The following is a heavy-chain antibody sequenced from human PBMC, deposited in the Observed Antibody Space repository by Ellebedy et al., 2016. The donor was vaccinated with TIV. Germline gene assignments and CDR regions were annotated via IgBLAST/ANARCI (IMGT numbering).Heavy chain of an antibody. Sequence: GESLKISCEASGFTFSSFGMHWVRQAPGKGLEWVAVIWYDGSTQYYADSVKGRFTISRDNSKNTLYLQMNRLRAEDTAVYYCARDMRGTGYSNSWSFDYWGQGTLVTVSS. J-gene: IGHJ4*02. V-gene: IGHV3-33*01. CDR3: ARDMRGTGYSNSWSFDY. D-gene: IGHD6-13*01. CDR2: IWYDGSTQ. CDR1: GFTFSSFG.